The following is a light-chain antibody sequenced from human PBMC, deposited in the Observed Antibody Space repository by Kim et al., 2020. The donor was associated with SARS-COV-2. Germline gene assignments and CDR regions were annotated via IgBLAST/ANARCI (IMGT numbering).Light chain of an antibody. V-gene: IGKV1-27*01. CDR2: AAS. CDR3: QKYNSASRT. Sequence: DIQMTQSPSSLSASVGDRVTITCRASQDISNNLAWYQQKPGKVPKLLIFAASTLPSGVPSRFSGSGSGTDFTLTISSLQSEDVATYFCQKYNSASRTFGGGTKVDIK. CDR1: QDISNN. J-gene: IGKJ4*01.